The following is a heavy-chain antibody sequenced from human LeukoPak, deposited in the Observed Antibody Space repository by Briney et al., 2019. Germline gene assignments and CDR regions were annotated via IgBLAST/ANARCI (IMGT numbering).Heavy chain of an antibody. CDR1: GFTFSSYS. J-gene: IGHJ4*02. V-gene: IGHV3-48*04. CDR3: ASPSRMYSSSWYYFDY. D-gene: IGHD6-13*01. Sequence: PGGSLRLSCAASGFTFSSYSMNWVRQAPGKGLEWVSYISSSSTIYYADSVKGRFTTSRDNAKNSLYLQMNSLRAEDTAVYYCASPSRMYSSSWYYFDYWGQGTLVTVSS. CDR2: ISSSSTI.